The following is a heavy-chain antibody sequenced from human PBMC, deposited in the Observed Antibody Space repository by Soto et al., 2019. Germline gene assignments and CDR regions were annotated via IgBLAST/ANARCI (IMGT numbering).Heavy chain of an antibody. CDR2: ISAYNGNT. CDR3: ARHRDEYSSSAPYFDY. CDR1: GYTFTSYG. D-gene: IGHD6-6*01. Sequence: QVQLVQSGAEVKKPGASVKVSCKASGYTFTSYGISWVRQAPGQGLEWLGWISAYNGNTNYAQKLQGRVTMTTDTSTSTAYMEPRSLRSDDTAVYYCARHRDEYSSSAPYFDYWGQGTLVTVSS. V-gene: IGHV1-18*04. J-gene: IGHJ4*02.